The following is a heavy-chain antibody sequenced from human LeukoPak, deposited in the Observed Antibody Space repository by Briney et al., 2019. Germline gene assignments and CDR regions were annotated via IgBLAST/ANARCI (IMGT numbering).Heavy chain of an antibody. CDR3: TSGDPKYYYDSSGYYGY. D-gene: IGHD3-22*01. Sequence: AGGSLRLPCAASGFTFSGSAMHWVRQASGKGLDWVGRIRSKANSYATAYAASVKGRFTISRDDSKNTAYLQMNSLKTEDTAVYYCTSGDPKYYYDSSGYYGYWGQGTLVTVSS. J-gene: IGHJ4*02. V-gene: IGHV3-73*01. CDR1: GFTFSGSA. CDR2: IRSKANSYAT.